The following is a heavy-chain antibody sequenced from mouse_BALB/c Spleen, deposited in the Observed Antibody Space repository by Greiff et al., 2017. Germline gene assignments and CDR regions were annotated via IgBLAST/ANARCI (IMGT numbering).Heavy chain of an antibody. CDR1: GFTFSDYY. CDR3: ARGGVTTMDY. CDR2: ISDGGSYT. Sequence: EVKLVESGGGLVKPGGSLKLSCAASGFTFSDYYMYWVRQTPEKRLEWVATISDGGSYTYYPDSVKGRFTISRDNAKNNLYLQMSSLKSEDTAMYYCARGGVTTMDYWGQGTSVTVSS. D-gene: IGHD2-3*01. V-gene: IGHV5-4*02. J-gene: IGHJ4*01.